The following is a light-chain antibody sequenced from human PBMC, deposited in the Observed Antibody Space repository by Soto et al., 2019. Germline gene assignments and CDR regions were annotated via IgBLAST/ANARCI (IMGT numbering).Light chain of an antibody. CDR3: QQRSNWPPKYT. CDR1: QSVSSY. Sequence: EIVLTQSPATLSLSPGERATLSCRASQSVSSYLAWYQQKPGQAPRLLNYDASNRATGIPARFSGSGSGTDFTLTINSLDPEDFAVYYCQQRSNWPPKYTFGQGTKLEIK. J-gene: IGKJ2*01. V-gene: IGKV3-11*01. CDR2: DAS.